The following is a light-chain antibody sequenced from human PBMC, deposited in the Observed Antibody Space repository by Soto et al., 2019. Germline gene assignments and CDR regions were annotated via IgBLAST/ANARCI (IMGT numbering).Light chain of an antibody. J-gene: IGKJ2*01. CDR1: QNINIY. Sequence: DIELTQSPSSLSASVGDRVTIACRSSQNINIYLNWYQQKPGKAPSLLIYDASNLEAGVPSRFSGGGSGTNFTFTISSLQPEDIATYYCQQYDNLPRYTFGQGTRLEI. V-gene: IGKV1-33*01. CDR2: DAS. CDR3: QQYDNLPRYT.